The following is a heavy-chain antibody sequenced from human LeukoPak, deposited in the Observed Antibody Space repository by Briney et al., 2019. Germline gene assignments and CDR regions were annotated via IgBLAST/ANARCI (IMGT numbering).Heavy chain of an antibody. CDR1: GFTFSSYG. CDR2: ISYDGSNK. D-gene: IGHD6-19*01. CDR3: AKDSLYSSGWPHD. Sequence: GRSLRLSCAASGFTFSSYGMHWVRQAPGKGLEWVAVISYDGSNKYYADSVKGRFTISRDNSKNTLYLQMNSLRAEDTAVYCCAKDSLYSSGWPHDWGQGTLVTVSS. J-gene: IGHJ4*02. V-gene: IGHV3-30*18.